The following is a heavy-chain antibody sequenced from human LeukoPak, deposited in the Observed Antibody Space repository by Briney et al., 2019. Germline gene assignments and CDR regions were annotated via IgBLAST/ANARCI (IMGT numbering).Heavy chain of an antibody. Sequence: GGSLRLSCAASGFTFSSYWMHWVRQAPGKGLVRVSRINSDGSSTSYADSVKGRFTISRDNAKNTLYLQMNSLRAEDTAVYYCARAAMVRGVIRIDNWFDPWGQGTLVTVSS. CDR2: INSDGSST. V-gene: IGHV3-74*01. CDR1: GFTFSSYW. D-gene: IGHD3-10*01. J-gene: IGHJ5*02. CDR3: ARAAMVRGVIRIDNWFDP.